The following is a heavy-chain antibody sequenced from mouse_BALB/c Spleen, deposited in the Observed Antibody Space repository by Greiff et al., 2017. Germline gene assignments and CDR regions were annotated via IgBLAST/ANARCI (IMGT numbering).Heavy chain of an antibody. CDR1: GFAFSSYD. CDR2: ISSGGGST. CDR3: ARHGGYDVYYFDY. D-gene: IGHD2-2*01. J-gene: IGHJ2*01. V-gene: IGHV5-12-1*01. Sequence: EVKLVESGGGLVKPGGSLKLSCAASGFAFSSYDMSWVRQTPEKRLEWVAYISSGGGSTYYPDTVKGRFTISRDNAKNTLYLQMSSLKSEDTAMYYCARHGGYDVYYFDYGGQGTTLTVSS.